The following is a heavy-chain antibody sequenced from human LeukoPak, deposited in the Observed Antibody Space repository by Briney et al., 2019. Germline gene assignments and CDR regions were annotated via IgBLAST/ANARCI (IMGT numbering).Heavy chain of an antibody. CDR2: ISYIGST. Sequence: SETLSFTCAVSADSFSSHYWTWIRQAPGKGLEWIGYISYIGSTNYNPSLKSRVTISIDTSKNQFSLKLSSVTAADTAVYYCARDLVTVTKGFDIWGQGTMVSVSS. D-gene: IGHD4-17*01. CDR1: ADSFSSHY. CDR3: ARDLVTVTKGFDI. V-gene: IGHV4-59*11. J-gene: IGHJ3*02.